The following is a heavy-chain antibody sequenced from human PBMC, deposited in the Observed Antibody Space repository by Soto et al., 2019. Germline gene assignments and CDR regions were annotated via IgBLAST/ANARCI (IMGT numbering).Heavy chain of an antibody. CDR1: SGSVSDSYW. Sequence: QVQLQESGPGLVKPSGTLSLTCAVSSGSVSDSYWWSWVRQPPGKGLEWIGEIYHTGSTNYNPSLKSRVTMSVDKSKNQFSLKLSSVTAADTAVYYCARGGDCRFDYWGQGTLVTVSS. CDR3: ARGGDCRFDY. J-gene: IGHJ4*02. V-gene: IGHV4-4*02. D-gene: IGHD2-21*02. CDR2: IYHTGST.